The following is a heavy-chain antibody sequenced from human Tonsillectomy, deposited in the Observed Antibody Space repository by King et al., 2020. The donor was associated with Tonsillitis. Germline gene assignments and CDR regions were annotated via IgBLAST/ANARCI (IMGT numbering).Heavy chain of an antibody. CDR2: ITWDGGST. J-gene: IGHJ4*02. D-gene: IGHD6-19*01. CDR3: AKDIRGVPVAAILSADY. CDR1: GFTFDDYA. Sequence: VQLVESGGVVVQPGGSLRLSCAVSGFTFDDYAMHWVRQPPGKGLEWVSLITWDGGSTYSTDSVKGRFTISRDNSKNSLYLQMNSLRPEDTALYYCAKDIRGVPVAAILSADYWGQGTLVTVSS. V-gene: IGHV3-43D*03.